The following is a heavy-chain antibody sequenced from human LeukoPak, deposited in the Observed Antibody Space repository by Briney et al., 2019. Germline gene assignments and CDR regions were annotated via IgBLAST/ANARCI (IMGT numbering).Heavy chain of an antibody. J-gene: IGHJ4*02. CDR1: GGSFSGYS. Sequence: PSETLSLTCAVYGGSFSGYSWTWIRQPPVKGLEWIGEINHSGGTNYNPSLKSRVTISVDTSKKQFSLKLSSVTAADTAVYYCARDFVVADTGDYWGQGTLVTVSS. CDR3: ARDFVVADTGDY. V-gene: IGHV4-34*01. D-gene: IGHD6-19*01. CDR2: INHSGGT.